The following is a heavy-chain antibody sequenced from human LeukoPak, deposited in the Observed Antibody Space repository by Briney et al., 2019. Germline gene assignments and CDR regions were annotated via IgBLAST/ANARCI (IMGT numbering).Heavy chain of an antibody. Sequence: SETLSLTCAVYGGSISSYYWSWIRQPPGKGLEWIGYIYYSGSTNYNPSLKSRVTISVDTSKNRFSLKLSSVTAADTAVYYCARERRGGRDAFDIWGQGTMVTVSS. D-gene: IGHD3-10*01. CDR3: ARERRGGRDAFDI. CDR1: GGSISSYY. CDR2: IYYSGST. V-gene: IGHV4-59*01. J-gene: IGHJ3*02.